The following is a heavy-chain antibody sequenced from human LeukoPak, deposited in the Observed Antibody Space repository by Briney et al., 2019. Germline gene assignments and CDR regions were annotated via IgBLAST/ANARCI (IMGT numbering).Heavy chain of an antibody. Sequence: GGSLRLSCAASGFTFSSYDMNWVRHAPGKGLEWVSYIGTSSSIIYYADSVKGRFTISRDNAKNSLYLQMNSLRDEDTAVYYCARHDYAGNSGDYWGQGTLVTVSS. D-gene: IGHD4-23*01. J-gene: IGHJ4*02. CDR3: ARHDYAGNSGDY. V-gene: IGHV3-48*02. CDR1: GFTFSSYD. CDR2: IGTSSSII.